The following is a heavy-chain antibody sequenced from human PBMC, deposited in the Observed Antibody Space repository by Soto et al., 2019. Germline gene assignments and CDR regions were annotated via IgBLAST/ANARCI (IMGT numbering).Heavy chain of an antibody. V-gene: IGHV3-13*01. D-gene: IGHD2-15*01. CDR2: IGTAGDT. CDR3: ARAQGYCSGGSCYSLSAFDI. J-gene: IGHJ3*02. Sequence: GGSLRLSCAASGFTFSSYDMHWVRQATGKGLEWVSAIGTAGDTYYPGSVKGRFTISRENAKNSLYLQMNSLRAGDTAVYYCARAQGYCSGGSCYSLSAFDIWGQGTMVTVSS. CDR1: GFTFSSYD.